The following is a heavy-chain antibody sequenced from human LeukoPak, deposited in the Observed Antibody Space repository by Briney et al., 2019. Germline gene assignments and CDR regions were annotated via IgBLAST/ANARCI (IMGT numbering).Heavy chain of an antibody. V-gene: IGHV3-30-3*01. CDR3: ARVSSGWSRYFDY. Sequence: GGSLRLSCAASGFTFSSYAMHWVRQAPGKGLEWVAVISYDGSNKYYADSVKGRFTISRDNAKNSLYLQMNSLRAEDTAVYYCARVSSGWSRYFDYWGQGTLVTVSS. CDR1: GFTFSSYA. D-gene: IGHD6-19*01. CDR2: ISYDGSNK. J-gene: IGHJ4*02.